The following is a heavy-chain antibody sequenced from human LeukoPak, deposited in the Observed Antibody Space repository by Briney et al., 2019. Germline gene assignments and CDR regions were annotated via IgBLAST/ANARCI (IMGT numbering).Heavy chain of an antibody. Sequence: GGSLRLSCAASGFTFSSYWMHWVRQAPGKGLVWVSRINSDGSSTSYADSVKGRFTISRDNAKNTLYLQMNSLRAEDTAVYYCVRVNSSGWSFDYRGQGTLVTVSS. CDR2: INSDGSST. D-gene: IGHD6-19*01. V-gene: IGHV3-74*01. CDR1: GFTFSSYW. J-gene: IGHJ4*02. CDR3: VRVNSSGWSFDY.